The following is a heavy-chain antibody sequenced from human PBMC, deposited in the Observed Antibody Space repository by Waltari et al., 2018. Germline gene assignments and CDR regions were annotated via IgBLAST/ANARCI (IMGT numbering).Heavy chain of an antibody. CDR3: ARELGAAGTDNRCDP. CDR2: VYIGDLI. Sequence: QLQLQESGPGLVKPSERLSLTCTVPDDSLSRYYWSWIRQTAGKGVEWLGGVYIGDLINSNPSLQSRLSWSVDTSTNQVSLKLSSVTAADTAVYFCARELGAAGTDNRCDPWGQGTLVTVSS. D-gene: IGHD6-13*01. V-gene: IGHV4-4*07. J-gene: IGHJ5*02. CDR1: DDSLSRYY.